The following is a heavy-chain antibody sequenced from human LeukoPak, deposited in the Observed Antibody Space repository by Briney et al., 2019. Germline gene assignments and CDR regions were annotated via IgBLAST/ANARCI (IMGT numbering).Heavy chain of an antibody. Sequence: SVKVSCKASGGTFSSYAISWVRQAPGQGLEWMGRIIPILGIANYAQKFQGRVTITADKSTSTAYMELSSLRSEDTAVYYCASPFYDSSPNGAFDIWGQGTMVTVSS. CDR3: ASPFYDSSPNGAFDI. V-gene: IGHV1-69*04. CDR2: IIPILGIA. CDR1: GGTFSSYA. D-gene: IGHD3-22*01. J-gene: IGHJ3*02.